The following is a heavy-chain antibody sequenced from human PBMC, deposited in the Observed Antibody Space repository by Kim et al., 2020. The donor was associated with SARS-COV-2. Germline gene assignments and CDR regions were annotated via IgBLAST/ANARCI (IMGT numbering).Heavy chain of an antibody. CDR1: GFTFSSYA. D-gene: IGHD6-13*01. CDR3: ARGSPRDSSWFYYFDY. V-gene: IGHV3-30*04. Sequence: GGSLRLSCAASGFTFSSYAMHWVRQAPGKGLEWVAVISYDGSNKYYADSVKGRFTISRDNSKNTLYLQMNSLRAEDTAVYYCARGSPRDSSWFYYFDYWGQGTLVTVSS. J-gene: IGHJ4*02. CDR2: ISYDGSNK.